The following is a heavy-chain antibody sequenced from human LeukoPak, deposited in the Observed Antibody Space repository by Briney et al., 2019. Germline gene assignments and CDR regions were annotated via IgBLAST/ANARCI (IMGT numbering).Heavy chain of an antibody. CDR2: IRYDGSNK. CDR1: GFTFSSYG. Sequence: GGSLRLSCAASGFTFSSYGIHWVRQAPGKGLEWVAFIRYDGSNKYYADSVKGRFTISRDNSKNTLYLQMNSLRAEDTAVYYCAKDERVYGTNAGTLLDYWGQGTLVSVSS. CDR3: AKDERVYGTNAGTLLDY. J-gene: IGHJ4*02. V-gene: IGHV3-30*02. D-gene: IGHD4/OR15-4a*01.